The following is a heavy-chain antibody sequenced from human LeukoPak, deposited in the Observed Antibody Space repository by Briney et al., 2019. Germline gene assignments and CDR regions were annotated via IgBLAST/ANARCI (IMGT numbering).Heavy chain of an antibody. CDR1: GFTFSIYG. J-gene: IGHJ4*02. V-gene: IGHV3-30*02. D-gene: IGHD1-1*01. CDR2: IRYDGSNK. CDR3: ATTDY. Sequence: GGSLTLSCAASGFTFSIYGMHWVRQAPGKGLEWVAFIRYDGSNKYYADSVKGRFTISRDNYKNTLYLQMNSVRAEDTAVYYCATTDYWGQGTLVTVSS.